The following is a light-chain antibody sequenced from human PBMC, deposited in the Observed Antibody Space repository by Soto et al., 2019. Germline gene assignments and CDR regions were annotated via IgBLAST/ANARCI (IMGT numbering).Light chain of an antibody. CDR3: AAWDDTLSTVL. CDR1: SSNIVSNS. V-gene: IGLV1-47*01. J-gene: IGLJ2*01. CDR2: RNI. Sequence: QSVLTQPPSASGTPGQRVSISCSGGSSNIVSNSVFWYQQLPGTAPKLPIYRNIQRPSGVPDRFSGSNSGTSAFLAISGLRSEDEADYYCAAWDDTLSTVLFCGGTQLTVL.